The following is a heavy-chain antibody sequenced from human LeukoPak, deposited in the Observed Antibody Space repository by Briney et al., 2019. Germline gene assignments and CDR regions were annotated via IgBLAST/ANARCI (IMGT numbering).Heavy chain of an antibody. Sequence: LETLSLTCTVSGDSIDSYYWSWIRQPPGEELQWIGYVFYSGPTNYDASLKSRVAISVDRSKNQFSLKLTSVSAADTAVYYCAGRSARYFDSWGQGTPVTVSS. CDR2: VFYSGPT. V-gene: IGHV4-59*01. J-gene: IGHJ4*02. CDR3: AGRSARYFDS. CDR1: GDSIDSYY. D-gene: IGHD1-26*01.